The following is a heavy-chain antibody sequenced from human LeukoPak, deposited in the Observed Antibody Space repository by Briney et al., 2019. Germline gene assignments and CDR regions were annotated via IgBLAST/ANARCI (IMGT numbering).Heavy chain of an antibody. CDR2: ISSNGGST. CDR3: ARDYLSLEDYYYYGMDV. J-gene: IGHJ6*02. V-gene: IGHV3-64*01. Sequence: GGSLRLSCAASGFTFSSYAMHWVRQAPGKGLEYVSAISSNGGSTYYANSVKGRFTISRDNSKNTLYLQMGSLRAEDMAVYYCARDYLSLEDYYYYGMDVWGQGTTVTVSS. CDR1: GFTFSSYA. D-gene: IGHD3-16*02.